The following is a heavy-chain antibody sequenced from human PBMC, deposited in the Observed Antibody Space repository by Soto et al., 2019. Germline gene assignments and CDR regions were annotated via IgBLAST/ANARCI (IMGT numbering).Heavy chain of an antibody. Sequence: QVQLVQSGAEVKRPGASVRVSCKASGYTFTTYYIHWVRQAPGQGPEWMGMISPSSGGHDDAQKSQGRVTLPRATSTGTAYMELSSLRSEDTAVYFCTRSLITTAGTDAFDLWGQGTVVTVSS. CDR3: TRSLITTAGTDAFDL. D-gene: IGHD6-13*01. CDR2: ISPSSGGH. CDR1: GYTFTTYY. J-gene: IGHJ3*01. V-gene: IGHV1-46*03.